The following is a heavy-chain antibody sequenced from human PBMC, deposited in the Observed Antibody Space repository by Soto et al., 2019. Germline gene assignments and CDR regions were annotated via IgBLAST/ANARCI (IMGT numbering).Heavy chain of an antibody. CDR1: SGSSSSSNW. V-gene: IGHV4-4*02. D-gene: IGHD3-10*01. CDR3: ARAEITMVRGGVWFDP. CDR2: IYHSGST. Sequence: QVQLQESGPGLVKPSGTLSLTCAVSSGSSSSSNWWSWVRQPPGMGLECIGEIYHSGSTNYNPSLKSRVTISVDKSKNQFSLKLSSVTAADTAVYYCARAEITMVRGGVWFDPWGQGTLVTVSS. J-gene: IGHJ5*02.